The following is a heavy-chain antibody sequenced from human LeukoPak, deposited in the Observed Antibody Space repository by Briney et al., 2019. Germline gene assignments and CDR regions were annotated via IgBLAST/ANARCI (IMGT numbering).Heavy chain of an antibody. V-gene: IGHV3-7*03. CDR1: GFTFTNYW. D-gene: IGHD4-17*01. Sequence: GGSLRLSCAASGFTFTNYWMSWVRQSPGKGLEWVANINQDGSAKYYVDSVKGRFTISRDNAKNSLYLQMNSLRTDDTAVYYSAICYSDHSDYFDYWGQGTLVTVSS. CDR3: AICYSDHSDYFDY. CDR2: INQDGSAK. J-gene: IGHJ4*02.